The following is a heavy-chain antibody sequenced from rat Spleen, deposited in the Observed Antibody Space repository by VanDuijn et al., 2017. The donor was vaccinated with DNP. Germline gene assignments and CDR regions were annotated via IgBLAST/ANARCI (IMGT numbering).Heavy chain of an antibody. CDR1: GFTFSDYY. J-gene: IGHJ3*01. D-gene: IGHD1-6*01. CDR3: VRPDVYYGLEDWSAN. Sequence: EVQLVESGGGLVQPGRSLKLSCAVSGFTFSDYYMAWVRQAPAKGLEWVATISYNGGTPYYRDSVKGRFTISRDNAQSTLYLQMNSLRSEDTAIYYCVRPDVYYGLEDWSANWGQGTLVTVSS. V-gene: IGHV5-7*01. CDR2: ISYNGGTP.